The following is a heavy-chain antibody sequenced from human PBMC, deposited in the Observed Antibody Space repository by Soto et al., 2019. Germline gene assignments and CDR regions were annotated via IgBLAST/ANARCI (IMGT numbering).Heavy chain of an antibody. D-gene: IGHD1-1*01. CDR3: ARARTGDPNFFDY. V-gene: IGHV4-61*01. Sequence: PSETLSLTCTVSGGSVSSSNYYWSWIRQPPGKGLEWLGYIYYSGSASYNPSLKSRITVSVDTSKNQFSLKLSSVTAADTAVYSCARARTGDPNFFDYSGQGTLVTVYS. J-gene: IGHJ4*02. CDR2: IYYSGSA. CDR1: GGSVSSSNYY.